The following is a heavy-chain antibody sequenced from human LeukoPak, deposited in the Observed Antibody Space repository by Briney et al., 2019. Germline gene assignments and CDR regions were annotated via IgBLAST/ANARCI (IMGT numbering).Heavy chain of an antibody. J-gene: IGHJ6*02. Sequence: ASVKVSCKVSGYTLTELSMHWVRQAPGKGLEWMGGFDPEDGETIYAQKFQGRVTMTEDTSTDTAYMELSSLRSEDTAVYYCATVTSGITMVRGVISYYYYYGMDVWGQGTTVTVSS. D-gene: IGHD3-10*01. CDR1: GYTLTELS. CDR3: ATVTSGITMVRGVISYYYYYGMDV. CDR2: FDPEDGET. V-gene: IGHV1-24*01.